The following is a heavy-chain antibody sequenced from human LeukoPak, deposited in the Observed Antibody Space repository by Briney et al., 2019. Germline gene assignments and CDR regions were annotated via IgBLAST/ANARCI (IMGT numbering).Heavy chain of an antibody. CDR1: GGSISSYY. Sequence: SETLSLTCTVSGGSISSYYWSWIRQPPGKGLEWIGYIYYSGSTNYNPSLKSRVTISVDTSKNQFSLKLSSVTAADTAVYYCARSLGYCSGGSCYHYYYYMDVWGKGTTVTVSS. CDR2: IYYSGST. CDR3: ARSLGYCSGGSCYHYYYYMDV. J-gene: IGHJ6*03. D-gene: IGHD2-15*01. V-gene: IGHV4-59*01.